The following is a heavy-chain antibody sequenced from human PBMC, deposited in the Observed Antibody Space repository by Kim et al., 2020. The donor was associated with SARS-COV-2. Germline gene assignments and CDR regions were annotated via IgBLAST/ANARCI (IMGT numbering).Heavy chain of an antibody. Sequence: ASVKVSCKASGYTFTGYYMHWVRQAPGQGLEWMGWINPNSGGTNYAQKFQGRVTMTRDTSISTAYMELSRLRSDDTAVYYCARDGAGVVVPAARPYYYYGMDVWGQGTTVTVSS. CDR1: GYTFTGYY. D-gene: IGHD2-2*01. CDR3: ARDGAGVVVPAARPYYYYGMDV. J-gene: IGHJ6*02. CDR2: INPNSGGT. V-gene: IGHV1-2*02.